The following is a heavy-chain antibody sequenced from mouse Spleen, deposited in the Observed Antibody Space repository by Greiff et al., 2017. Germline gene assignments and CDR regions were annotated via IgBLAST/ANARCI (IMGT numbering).Heavy chain of an antibody. J-gene: IGHJ2*01. Sequence: EVKLVESGGGLVKPGGSLKLSCAASGFTFSSYTMSWVRQTPAKRLEWVATISSGGGNTYYPDSVKGRFTISRDNARNTLYLQMSSLRSEDTAMYYCARLLTYFDYWGQGTTLTVSS. V-gene: IGHV5-9*04. CDR3: ARLLTYFDY. D-gene: IGHD4-1*01. CDR2: ISSGGGNT. CDR1: GFTFSSYT.